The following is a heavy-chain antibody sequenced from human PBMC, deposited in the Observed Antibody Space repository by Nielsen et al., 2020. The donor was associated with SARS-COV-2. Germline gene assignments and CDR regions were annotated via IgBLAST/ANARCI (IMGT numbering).Heavy chain of an antibody. Sequence: GESLKISCAASGFTVSSNYMSWVRQAPGKGLEWVSVIYSGGSTYYADSVKGRFTISRDNAKNTLYLQMNSLRVEDTAVYYCTRAGNYRHDYWGQGTLVTVSS. CDR2: IYSGGST. J-gene: IGHJ4*02. D-gene: IGHD1-7*01. CDR3: TRAGNYRHDY. V-gene: IGHV3-53*01. CDR1: GFTVSSNY.